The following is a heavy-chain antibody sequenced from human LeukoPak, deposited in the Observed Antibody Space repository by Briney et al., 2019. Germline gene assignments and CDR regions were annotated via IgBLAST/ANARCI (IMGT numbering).Heavy chain of an antibody. CDR2: INHSGST. Sequence: SSETLSLTCAVYGGSFSGYYWSWIRQPPGKGLEWIGEINHSGSTNYNPSLKSRVTPSVDTSKNQFSLKLSSVTAADTAVYYCARGGYSYKGAWFDPWGQGTLVTVSS. CDR3: ARGGYSYKGAWFDP. D-gene: IGHD5-18*01. J-gene: IGHJ5*02. V-gene: IGHV4-34*01. CDR1: GGSFSGYY.